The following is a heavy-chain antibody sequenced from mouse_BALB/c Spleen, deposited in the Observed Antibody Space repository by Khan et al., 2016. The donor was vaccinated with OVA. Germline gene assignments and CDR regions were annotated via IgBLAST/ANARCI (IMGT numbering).Heavy chain of an antibody. CDR1: GYSITSEYA. CDR2: INYSGNT. V-gene: IGHV3-2*02. J-gene: IGHJ3*01. CDR3: ASKDYYDCDPFPD. Sequence: EVQLQESGPGLVKPSQSLSLTCTVTGYSITSEYAWNWIRQFPGNKLEWMGFINYSGNTRFNPSLKSRTSITRDTSKNQFFLQLNSVTTEDTATYNCASKDYYDCDPFPDWGQGTLVTVSA. D-gene: IGHD2-4*01.